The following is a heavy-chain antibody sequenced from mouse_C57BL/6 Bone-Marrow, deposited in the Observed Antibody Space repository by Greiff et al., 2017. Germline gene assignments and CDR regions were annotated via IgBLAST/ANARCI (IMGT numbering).Heavy chain of an antibody. CDR1: GFTFSSYG. D-gene: IGHD2-4*01. J-gene: IGHJ3*01. V-gene: IGHV5-6*01. CDR2: ISSGGSYT. CDR3: ARHEDYAAWFAY. Sequence: EVQGVESGGDLVKPGGSLKLSCAASGFTFSSYGMSWVRQTPDKRLEWVATISSGGSYTYYPDSVKGRFTISRDNAKNTLYLQMSSLKSEDTAMYYCARHEDYAAWFAYWGQGTLVTVSA.